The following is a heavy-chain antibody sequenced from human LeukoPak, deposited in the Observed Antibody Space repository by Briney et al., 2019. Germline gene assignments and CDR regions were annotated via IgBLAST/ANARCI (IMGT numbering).Heavy chain of an antibody. CDR2: INHSGST. J-gene: IGHJ3*02. D-gene: IGHD5-12*01. V-gene: IGHV4-34*01. CDR1: GGPFNDYY. Sequence: SETLSLTCAVYGGPFNDYYWNWLRQPPGKGLEWIGEINHSGSTNYHPSYKSRVTISLDTSQNHFSLKLTSVTAADTAVYYCARSGRDVGFAFDIWGQGTLVTISS. CDR3: ARSGRDVGFAFDI.